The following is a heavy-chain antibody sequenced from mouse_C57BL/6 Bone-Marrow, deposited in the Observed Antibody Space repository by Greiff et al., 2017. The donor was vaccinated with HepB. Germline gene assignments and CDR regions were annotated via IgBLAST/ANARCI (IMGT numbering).Heavy chain of an antibody. CDR3: ARVTTVDFDY. D-gene: IGHD1-1*01. Sequence: QVHVKQSGAELARPGASVKMSCKASGYTFTSYTMHWVKQRPGQGLEWIGYINPSSGYTKYNQKFKDKATLTADKSSSTAYMQLSSLTSEDSAVYYCARVTTVDFDYWGQGTTLTVSS. V-gene: IGHV1-4*01. CDR1: GYTFTSYT. J-gene: IGHJ2*01. CDR2: INPSSGYT.